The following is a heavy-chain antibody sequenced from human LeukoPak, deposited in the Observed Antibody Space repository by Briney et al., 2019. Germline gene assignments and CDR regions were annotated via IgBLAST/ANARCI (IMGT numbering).Heavy chain of an antibody. D-gene: IGHD2-2*01. J-gene: IGHJ5*02. Sequence: SETLSLTCAVYGGSFSGYYWNWIRQPPGKGLEWIGEINHSGSTNYNPSLKSRVTISVDTSKNQFSLKLSSVTAADTAVYYCARRLGYCSSTSCYLNWFDPWGQGTLVTVSS. CDR1: GGSFSGYY. V-gene: IGHV4-34*01. CDR2: INHSGST. CDR3: ARRLGYCSSTSCYLNWFDP.